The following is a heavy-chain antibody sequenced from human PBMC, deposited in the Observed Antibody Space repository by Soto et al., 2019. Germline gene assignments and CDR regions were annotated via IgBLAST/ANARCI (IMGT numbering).Heavy chain of an antibody. J-gene: IGHJ3*02. D-gene: IGHD6-13*01. CDR1: GFTFSSYW. Sequence: PGGSLRLSCAASGFTFSSYWMHWVRQAPGKGLVWVSRINSDGSSTSYADSVKGRFTISRDNAKNTLYLQMNSLRAEDTAVYYCARVPVEQQLLYDPFDICGQVTMVPVS. CDR2: INSDGSST. CDR3: ARVPVEQQLLYDPFDI. V-gene: IGHV3-74*01.